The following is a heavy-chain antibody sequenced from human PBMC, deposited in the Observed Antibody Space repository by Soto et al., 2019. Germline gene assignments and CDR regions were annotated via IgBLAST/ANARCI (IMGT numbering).Heavy chain of an antibody. J-gene: IGHJ5*02. CDR3: VREIVGATTWFDP. CDR2: VWHSGRT. V-gene: IGHV4-59*11. Sequence: QVQLQESGPGLVKPSETLSLTCTVSGGSISPHYWHWIRQPPGKGLEWIGYVWHSGRTNYNSSLKRRVTISLDTSNNQCARRLTSVTAADTAIYYCVREIVGATTWFDPWGQGNLVTVSS. D-gene: IGHD1-26*01. CDR1: GGSISPHY.